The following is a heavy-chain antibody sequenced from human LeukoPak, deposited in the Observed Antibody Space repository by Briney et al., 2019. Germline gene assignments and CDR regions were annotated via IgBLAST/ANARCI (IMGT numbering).Heavy chain of an antibody. Sequence: GGSLRLSCLTSGFTLSTNAMNWVRQAPGKGLEWVSSISSSSSYIYYADSVKGRFTISRDNAKNSLYLQMNSLRAEDTAVYYCARVSVADDITAKGSGSYYNGVAVDAFDIWGQGTMVTVSS. CDR3: ARVSVADDITAKGSGSYYNGVAVDAFDI. CDR1: GFTLSTNA. J-gene: IGHJ3*02. D-gene: IGHD3-10*01. V-gene: IGHV3-21*04. CDR2: ISSSSSYI.